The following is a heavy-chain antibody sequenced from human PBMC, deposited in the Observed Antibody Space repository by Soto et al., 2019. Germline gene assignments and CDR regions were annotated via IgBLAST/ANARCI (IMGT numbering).Heavy chain of an antibody. CDR1: GYTFTSYA. V-gene: IGHV1-3*01. Sequence: ASVKVSCKASGYTFTSYAMHWVRQAPGQRLERMGWINAGNGNTKYSQKFQGRVTITRDTSASTAYMELSSLRSEDTAVYYCARGAQDYGDYSNYYYGMDVWGQGTTVTVSS. CDR2: INAGNGNT. D-gene: IGHD4-17*01. J-gene: IGHJ6*02. CDR3: ARGAQDYGDYSNYYYGMDV.